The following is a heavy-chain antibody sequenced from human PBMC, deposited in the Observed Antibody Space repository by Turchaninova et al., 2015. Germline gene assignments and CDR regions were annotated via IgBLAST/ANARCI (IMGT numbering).Heavy chain of an antibody. CDR2: INSDCNKM. D-gene: IGHD1/OR15-1a*01. CDR1: GFTFSDHY. V-gene: IGHV3-11*01. CDR3: TRDPDTSNKVXX. Sequence: QVQLVESGGGLVKPGGSLRLSCAASGFTFSDHYMSWIRQDPGKGMEWIEKINSDCNKMYXXDSVXXRVXXXRDXPRNSXXLEXXXLRAEDTAXXYCTRDPDTSNKVXXWGQGXLVTVSS. J-gene: IGHJ4*02.